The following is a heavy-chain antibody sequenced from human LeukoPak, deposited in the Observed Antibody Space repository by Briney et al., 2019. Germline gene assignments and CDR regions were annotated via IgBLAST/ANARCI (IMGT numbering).Heavy chain of an antibody. CDR1: GGTFSSYA. V-gene: IGHV1-69*04. Sequence: SVKVSCKASGGTFSSYAISWVRQAPGQGLEWMGRIIPILGIANYAQKFQGRVTFTADKSTSTAYMELSSLRSENTAVYYCARKSADTAMVRGYYYYGMDVWGQGTTVTVSS. CDR3: ARKSADTAMVRGYYYYGMDV. D-gene: IGHD5-18*01. CDR2: IIPILGIA. J-gene: IGHJ6*02.